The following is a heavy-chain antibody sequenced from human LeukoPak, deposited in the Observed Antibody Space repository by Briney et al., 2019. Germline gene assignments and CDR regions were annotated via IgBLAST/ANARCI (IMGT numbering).Heavy chain of an antibody. CDR1: LFTLTSCA. CDR3: VKATVGTNYYYFYAMDV. CDR2: ISGSGGRT. J-gene: IGHJ6*02. V-gene: IGHV3-23*01. Sequence: GALRLSSAPSLFTLTSCAMSWVRQAPREGLGWGSTISGSGGRTYYADSANGRFTISRDNSNNTLSLQMNRLRAEDTAIYYCVKATVGTNYYYFYAMDVWGQGTPVTVSS. D-gene: IGHD2-2*01.